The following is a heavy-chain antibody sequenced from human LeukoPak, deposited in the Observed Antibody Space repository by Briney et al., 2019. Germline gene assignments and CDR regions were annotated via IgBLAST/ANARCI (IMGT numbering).Heavy chain of an antibody. J-gene: IGHJ4*02. CDR3: ARGLYVLTRYYYGSGSSFFDY. CDR1: GGSFSGYY. CDR2: INHSGST. Sequence: PSETLSLTCAVYGGSFSGYYWSWIHQPPGKGLEWIGEINHSGSTNYNPSLKSRVTISVDTSKDQFSLKLSSVTAADTAVYYCARGLYVLTRYYYGSGSSFFDYWGQRTLVTVSS. V-gene: IGHV4-34*01. D-gene: IGHD3-10*01.